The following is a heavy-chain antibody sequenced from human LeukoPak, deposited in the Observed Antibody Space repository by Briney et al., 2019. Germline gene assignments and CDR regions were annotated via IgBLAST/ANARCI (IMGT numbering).Heavy chain of an antibody. Sequence: SETLSLTCTVSGGSVTDYYWSWIRQPPGKGLEWIGEINHSGSTNYNPSLKSRVTISVDTSKNQFSLKLSSVTAADTAVYYCAKSASGDLFDYWGQGTLVTVSS. CDR3: AKSASGDLFDY. J-gene: IGHJ4*02. V-gene: IGHV4-34*01. D-gene: IGHD4-17*01. CDR2: INHSGST. CDR1: GGSVTDYY.